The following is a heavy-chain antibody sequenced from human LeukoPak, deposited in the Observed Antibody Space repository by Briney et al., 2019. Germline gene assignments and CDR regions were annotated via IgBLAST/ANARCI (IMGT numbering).Heavy chain of an antibody. J-gene: IGHJ4*02. D-gene: IGHD3-3*01. V-gene: IGHV4-38-2*02. CDR3: ARVPNDFWSGYYIDY. CDR1: GYSISSGYY. CDR2: IYHSGST. Sequence: SETLSLTCTVSGYSISSGYYWGWIRPPPGKGLEWIGSIYHSGSTYYNPSLKSRVTISVDTSKNQFSLTLSSVTAADTAVYYCARVPNDFWSGYYIDYWGQGTLVTVSS.